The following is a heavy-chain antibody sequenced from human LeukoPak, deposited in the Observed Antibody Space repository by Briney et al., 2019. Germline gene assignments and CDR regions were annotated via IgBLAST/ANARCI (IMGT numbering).Heavy chain of an antibody. J-gene: IGHJ6*04. Sequence: TGGSLRLSCAASGFIINHHALVWVRQAPGKGLEWVALISNDAIEKYYAGSVKGRFTISRDTSRSSLSLQMNTLRTDDTAVYFCARVAATTFYHFNYMDVWGKGTTVTVSS. V-gene: IGHV3-30*01. D-gene: IGHD2/OR15-2a*01. CDR3: ARVAATTFYHFNYMDV. CDR1: GFIINHHA. CDR2: ISNDAIEK.